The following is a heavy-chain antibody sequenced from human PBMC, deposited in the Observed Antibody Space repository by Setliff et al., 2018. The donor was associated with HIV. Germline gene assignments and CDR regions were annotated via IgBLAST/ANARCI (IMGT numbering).Heavy chain of an antibody. CDR2: IDDSGNT. CDR1: HGSIFGDY. D-gene: IGHD5-12*01. V-gene: IGHV4-59*12. Sequence: SETLSLTCSVSHGSIFGDYWSWVRQSPGKGLEWIAWIDDSGNTNYNPSLKSRVTISVGSSYNHFSLKLSSVTAADTGVYYCAKSSPSIGYISDHWGQGTLVTVSS. J-gene: IGHJ4*02. CDR3: AKSSPSIGYISDH.